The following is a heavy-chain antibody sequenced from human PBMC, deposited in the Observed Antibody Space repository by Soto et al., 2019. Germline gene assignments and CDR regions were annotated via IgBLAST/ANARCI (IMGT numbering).Heavy chain of an antibody. D-gene: IGHD6-19*01. V-gene: IGHV1-69*01. CDR3: ARVGSGWYDDLGVGGIDYYYYGMDV. CDR1: GGTFSSYA. J-gene: IGHJ6*02. Sequence: QVQLVQSGAEVKKPGSSVKVSCKASGGTFSSYAISWVRQAPGQGLEWMGGIIPIFGTANYAQKFQGRVTITADESTSTAYMELSSLRSEDTAVYYCARVGSGWYDDLGVGGIDYYYYGMDVWGQGTTVTVSS. CDR2: IIPIFGTA.